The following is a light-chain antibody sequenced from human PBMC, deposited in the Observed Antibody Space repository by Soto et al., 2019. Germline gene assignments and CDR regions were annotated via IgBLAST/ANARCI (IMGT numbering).Light chain of an antibody. CDR1: SSDVGGYNY. J-gene: IGLJ1*01. Sequence: QSALTQPASVSGSPGQSITISCTGTSSDVGGYNYVCWYQQHPGKAPKLMIYDVSNRPSGISNRFSGSKSGNTASLTISGLQAEDEADYYCSSYTSSSSPYVFGTGTQLTVL. V-gene: IGLV2-14*03. CDR3: SSYTSSSSPYV. CDR2: DVS.